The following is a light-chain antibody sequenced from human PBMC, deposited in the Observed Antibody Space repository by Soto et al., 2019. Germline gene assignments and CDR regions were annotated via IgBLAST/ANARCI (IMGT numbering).Light chain of an antibody. J-gene: IGKJ4*01. CDR1: QSLLRSDGYSS. Sequence: DIVMTQSPVSLPVTPGEPAFISCRSSQSLLRSDGYSSLDWYRQKSGQSPQLLIHLGSIRASGVRDRFRCSGSGTYFTVKTSRVEAEDVGVYYCMQARQSPPTFGGGTKVERK. CDR2: LGS. V-gene: IGKV2-28*01. CDR3: MQARQSPPT.